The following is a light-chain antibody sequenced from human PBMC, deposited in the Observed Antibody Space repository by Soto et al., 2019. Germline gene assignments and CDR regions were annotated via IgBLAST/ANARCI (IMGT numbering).Light chain of an antibody. CDR1: QTIDRW. V-gene: IGKV1-5*01. CDR3: QQYEGNPT. CDR2: DAS. J-gene: IGKJ1*01. Sequence: DIQLTQSPSTLSASIGDRVVITFRASQTIDRWLAWYQQRPGLAPILLIYDASTLESGVPSRFSGSGSETEFTLNISSLKPDDFATYHCQQYEGNPTFGQGTTVEVK.